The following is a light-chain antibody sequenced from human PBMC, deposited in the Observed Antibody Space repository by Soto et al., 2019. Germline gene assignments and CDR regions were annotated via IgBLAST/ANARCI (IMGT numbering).Light chain of an antibody. CDR3: QQRNIWPPVT. V-gene: IGKV3-11*01. CDR1: PSVTNY. Sequence: EIVLTQSPATLSLSPGERATLSCRASPSVTNYLAWYQQKPGQAPRLLIYGAFNRATGIPARFSGSGSGTDFTLTISSLDPEDFAVYYCQQRNIWPPVTFGQGTRLEIK. CDR2: GAF. J-gene: IGKJ5*01.